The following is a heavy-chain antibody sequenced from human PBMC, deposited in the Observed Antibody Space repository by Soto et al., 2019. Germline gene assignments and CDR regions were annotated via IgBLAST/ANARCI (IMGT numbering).Heavy chain of an antibody. Sequence: GASVKVSCKASGYTFRSHGISWVRQAPGQGLEWMGGISSYNGNTNYAQKFQGRVTMTTDTSTSTAYMELRSLRSDDTAVYYCARDRDSSGSLSGYWGQGTLVTVS. J-gene: IGHJ4*02. CDR3: ARDRDSSGSLSGY. V-gene: IGHV1-18*01. D-gene: IGHD3-22*01. CDR2: ISSYNGNT. CDR1: GYTFRSHG.